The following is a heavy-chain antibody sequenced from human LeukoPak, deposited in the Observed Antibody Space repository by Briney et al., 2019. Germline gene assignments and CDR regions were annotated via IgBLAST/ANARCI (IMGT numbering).Heavy chain of an antibody. J-gene: IGHJ4*02. CDR1: GFTFSSYG. V-gene: IGHV3-30*03. Sequence: GGSLRLSCAASGFTFSSYGMHWVRQAPGKGLEWVAVISYDGSNKYYADSVKGRFTISRDNSKNTLYLQMNSLRAEDTAVYYCALGGLYYYDSSGYYLDYWGQGTLVTVSS. CDR2: ISYDGSNK. D-gene: IGHD3-22*01. CDR3: ALGGLYYYDSSGYYLDY.